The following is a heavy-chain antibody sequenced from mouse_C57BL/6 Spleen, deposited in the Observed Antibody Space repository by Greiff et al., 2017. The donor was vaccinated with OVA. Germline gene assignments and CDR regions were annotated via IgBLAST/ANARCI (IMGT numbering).Heavy chain of an antibody. CDR1: GFSLTSYG. CDR2: IWSGGST. V-gene: IGHV2-2*01. J-gene: IGHJ1*03. Sequence: VKLQESGPGLVQPSQSLSITCTVSGFSLTSYGVHWVRQSPGKGLEWLGVIWSGGSTDYNAAFISRLSIIKDNSKSQVFFKMNSLQADDTAIYYCARNGWDVWYFDVWGTGTTVTVSS. CDR3: ARNGWDVWYFDV. D-gene: IGHD4-1*01.